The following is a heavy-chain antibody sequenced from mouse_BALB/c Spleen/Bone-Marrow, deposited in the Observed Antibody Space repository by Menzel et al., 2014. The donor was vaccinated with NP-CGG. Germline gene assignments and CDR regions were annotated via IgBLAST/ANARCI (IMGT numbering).Heavy chain of an antibody. D-gene: IGHD1-2*01. Sequence: VQLQQSGAELVKPGASVKLSCTASGFNIKDTYMHWVKQRPEQGLEWIGRIDPANGNTKYDPKFQGKATITADTSSNTAYLQRSSLTSEDTAVYYCARYYYGYYFDYWGQGTTLTVSS. CDR2: IDPANGNT. J-gene: IGHJ2*01. V-gene: IGHV14-3*02. CDR3: ARYYYGYYFDY. CDR1: GFNIKDTY.